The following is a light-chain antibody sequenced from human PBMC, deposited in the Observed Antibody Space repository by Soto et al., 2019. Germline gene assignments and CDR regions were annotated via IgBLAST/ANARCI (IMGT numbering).Light chain of an antibody. Sequence: IRMTQSPSTLSASVGDRVTITCRASQSISSWLAWYRQKPGKAPKLLIYDASRLESGVPSRFSGSGSGTEFTLTISSLQPDDFATYYCQHYDSYPWTFGQGTKVDIK. CDR2: DAS. CDR3: QHYDSYPWT. J-gene: IGKJ1*01. V-gene: IGKV1-5*01. CDR1: QSISSW.